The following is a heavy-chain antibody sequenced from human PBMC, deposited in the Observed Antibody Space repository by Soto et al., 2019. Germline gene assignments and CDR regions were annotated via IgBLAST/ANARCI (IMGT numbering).Heavy chain of an antibody. CDR1: GFTFSNYA. CDR2: ISGSGGST. V-gene: IGHV3-23*01. J-gene: IGHJ4*02. CDR3: AKKRYSSSWYGGDY. D-gene: IGHD6-13*01. Sequence: EVQVLESGGGLVQPGGSLRLSCAGSGFTFSNYAMSWVRQAPGKGLEWVSVISGSGGSTYYADSVKGRFSISRDNSKNTLYLQMNSLRAEDTALYDWAKKRYSSSWYGGDYWGQGTLVTVSS.